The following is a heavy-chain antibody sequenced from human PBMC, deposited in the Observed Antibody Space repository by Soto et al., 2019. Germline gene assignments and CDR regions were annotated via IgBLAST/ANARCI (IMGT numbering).Heavy chain of an antibody. CDR3: TTEPGQGYYDSSGYFDY. V-gene: IGHV3-15*01. Sequence: EVQLVESGGGLVKPGGSLRLSCAASGFTFSNAWMSWVRQAPGKGLEWVGRIKSKTDGGTTDYAAPVKGRFTISRDDSKNTLYLQMNSLKTEDTAVYYCTTEPGQGYYDSSGYFDYWGQGTLVTVS. D-gene: IGHD3-22*01. CDR1: GFTFSNAW. CDR2: IKSKTDGGTT. J-gene: IGHJ4*02.